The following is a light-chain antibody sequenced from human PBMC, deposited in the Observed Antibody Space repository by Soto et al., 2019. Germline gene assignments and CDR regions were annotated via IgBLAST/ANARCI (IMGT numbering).Light chain of an antibody. V-gene: IGKV3-15*01. CDR1: RTVSNR. J-gene: IGKJ5*01. Sequence: EILMAQSPDTLSLSPGGMFTLSCRTSRTVSNRLAWYQHKPGQAPRLLISGASTGATGIPPRFRGSGSGTEFTLTISSLQSEDFAVYYCQQYNNWPPLTFGQGTRLEIK. CDR3: QQYNNWPPLT. CDR2: GAS.